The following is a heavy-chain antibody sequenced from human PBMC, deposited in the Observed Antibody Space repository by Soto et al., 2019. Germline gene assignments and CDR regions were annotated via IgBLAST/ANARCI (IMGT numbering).Heavy chain of an antibody. J-gene: IGHJ4*02. CDR1: GVSIINYY. V-gene: IGHV4-59*01. D-gene: IGHD3-22*01. CDR2: IYYTGNT. Sequence: SETLSLTCTVSGVSIINYYWSWIRQPPGKGLEWIGYIYYTGNTNYNPSLKSRVTISVDTSKNQFSLKLSSVTAADTAVYYCAKYYDSNPSYLHFEYWGQGALVTVSS. CDR3: AKYYDSNPSYLHFEY.